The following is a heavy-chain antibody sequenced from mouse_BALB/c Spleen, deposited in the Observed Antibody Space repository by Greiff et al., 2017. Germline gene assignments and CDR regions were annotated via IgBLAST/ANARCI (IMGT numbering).Heavy chain of an antibody. J-gene: IGHJ1*01. CDR3: TRGPLYGYWYFDV. Sequence: EVQGVESGGGLVKPGGSLKLSCAASGFTFSSYAMSWVRQTPEKRLEWVASISSGGSTYYPDSVMGRFTISRDNARNILYLQMSSLRSEDTAMYYCTRGPLYGYWYFDVWGAGTTVTVSS. V-gene: IGHV5-6-5*01. CDR1: GFTFSSYA. CDR2: ISSGGST. D-gene: IGHD1-1*01.